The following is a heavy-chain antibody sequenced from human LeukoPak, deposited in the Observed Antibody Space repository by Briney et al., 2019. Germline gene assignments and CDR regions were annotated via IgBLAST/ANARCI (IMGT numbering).Heavy chain of an antibody. D-gene: IGHD5-18*01. CDR2: ISSSSSYI. V-gene: IGHV3-21*04. CDR3: ARVSRSGYSYGWDAFDI. CDR1: GFTFSSYS. Sequence: GGSLRLSCAASGFTFSSYSMNWVRQAPGKGLEWVSSISSSSSYIYYADSVKGRFTISRDNAKNTLYLQMNSLRAEDTAVYYCARVSRSGYSYGWDAFDIWGQGTMVTVSS. J-gene: IGHJ3*02.